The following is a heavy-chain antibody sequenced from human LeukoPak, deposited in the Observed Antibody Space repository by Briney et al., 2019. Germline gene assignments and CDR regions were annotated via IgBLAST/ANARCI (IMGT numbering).Heavy chain of an antibody. V-gene: IGHV3-48*04. CDR3: ARGFGYSGRQFES. Sequence: GGSLRLSCTASGFTFSSYSMNWVRQAPGKGLEWVSYIGNDGRPIFYADSVQGRFTISRDNAKNLLYLQTDNLTVEDTAVYFCARGFGYSGRQFESWGQGTQVTVSS. CDR2: IGNDGRPI. D-gene: IGHD5-12*01. J-gene: IGHJ5*01. CDR1: GFTFSSYS.